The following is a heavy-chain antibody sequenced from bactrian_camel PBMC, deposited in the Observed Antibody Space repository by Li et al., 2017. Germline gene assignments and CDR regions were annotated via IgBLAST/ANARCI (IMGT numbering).Heavy chain of an antibody. V-gene: IGHV3S40*01. D-gene: IGHD2*01. J-gene: IGHJ4*01. Sequence: VQLVESGGGSVQAGGSLRLSCAVSRYSYSYSSHCMGWLRQAPGKEREGVATIYTDGGYTYYADSVKGRFAISRDSSKNTIYLQMNSLKPEDTAMYYCAGTSRGGAWDRSQTYNYWGQGTQVTVS. CDR1: RYSYSYSSHC. CDR3: AGTSRGGAWDRSQTYNY. CDR2: IYTDGGYT.